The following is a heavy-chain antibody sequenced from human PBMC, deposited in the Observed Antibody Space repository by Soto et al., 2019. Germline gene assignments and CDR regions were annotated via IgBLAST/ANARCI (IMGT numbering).Heavy chain of an antibody. Sequence: QVQLVQSGAEVKKPGSSVKVSCKASGGTFSYYAITWVRQAPGQGLEWMGEIIPMFGSTNYAQKFQGRLTITADESTSTASVDLRSLTSDDTAVYYCARRYCTGGSCEFYYLDYWGQGTLVTVSS. CDR1: GGTFSYYA. CDR2: IIPMFGST. D-gene: IGHD2-15*01. J-gene: IGHJ4*02. V-gene: IGHV1-69*01. CDR3: ARRYCTGGSCEFYYLDY.